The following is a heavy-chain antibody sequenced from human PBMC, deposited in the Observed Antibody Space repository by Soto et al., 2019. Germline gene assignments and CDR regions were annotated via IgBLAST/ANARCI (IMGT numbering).Heavy chain of an antibody. J-gene: IGHJ6*02. D-gene: IGHD3-16*01. CDR3: ARSGGEFLPYYYYGMDV. Sequence: ASVKVSCKASGYTFTRSGISWVRQAPGQGLEWMGWINSDNGNTKYAQQFQGRVTITRDTSASTAYVELNSLRSEDTALYYCARSGGEFLPYYYYGMDVWGQGTTVTVSS. CDR2: INSDNGNT. CDR1: GYTFTRSG. V-gene: IGHV1-18*01.